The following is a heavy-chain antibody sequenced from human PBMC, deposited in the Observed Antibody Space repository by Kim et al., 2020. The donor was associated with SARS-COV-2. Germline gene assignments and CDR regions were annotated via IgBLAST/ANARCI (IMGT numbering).Heavy chain of an antibody. CDR3: AKLLVEPAYYGSGSYVGGYFDC. CDR1: GFTFSSYA. D-gene: IGHD3-10*01. J-gene: IGHJ4*02. Sequence: GGSLRLSCAASGFTFSSYAMSWVRQAPGKGLEWVSVIYSGGSSTYYADSVKGRFTISRDNSKNTLYRQMNSLRAEDTAVYYCAKLLVEPAYYGSGSYVGGYFDCWGQGTLVTVSS. V-gene: IGHV3-23*03. CDR2: IYSGGSST.